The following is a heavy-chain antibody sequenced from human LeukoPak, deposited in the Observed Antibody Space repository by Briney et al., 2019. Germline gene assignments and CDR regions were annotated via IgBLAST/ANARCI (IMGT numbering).Heavy chain of an antibody. D-gene: IGHD6-19*01. CDR2: IKQDGSEE. CDR3: ARDLRIAVASY. Sequence: PGGSLRLSCAASGFTFSSYWMSWVRQAPGKGLEWVGNIKQDGSEEYYVDSVKGRFTISRDNAKNSLYLQMNSLRAEDTAVYYCARDLRIAVASYWGRGTLVTVSS. CDR1: GFTFSSYW. V-gene: IGHV3-7*01. J-gene: IGHJ4*02.